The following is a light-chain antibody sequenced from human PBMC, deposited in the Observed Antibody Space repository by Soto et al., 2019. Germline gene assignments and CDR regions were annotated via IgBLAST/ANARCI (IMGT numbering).Light chain of an antibody. J-gene: IGKJ4*01. CDR1: ERISNN. CDR2: GAS. CDR3: QQYNNWPLT. Sequence: EIVMTQSPDTMSVSPGEGATLSCRASERISNNLAWYQQKRGQAPRLLIYGASTRATGIPDRFSGSGYGREFTLTISSLQSEDSSVYYCQQYNNWPLTFGGGTKVEI. V-gene: IGKV3-15*01.